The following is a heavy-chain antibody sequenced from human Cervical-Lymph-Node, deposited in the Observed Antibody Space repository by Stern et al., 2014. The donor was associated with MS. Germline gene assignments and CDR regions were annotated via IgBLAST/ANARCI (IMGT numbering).Heavy chain of an antibody. V-gene: IGHV5-51*01. CDR1: GYPFSNYW. CDR3: TKTTVGGGYDPADY. D-gene: IGHD5-12*01. CDR2: IHPRDSDV. J-gene: IGHJ4*02. Sequence: EVQLVQSGAQVAAPGKSLKISCQTSGYPFSNYWIGWVRELPGGGLERLGIIHPRDSDVRYGPSFQGRFSFSADRATSPAYLQWNYLRASDSGIYYCTKTTVGGGYDPADYWGQGTLVSVSS.